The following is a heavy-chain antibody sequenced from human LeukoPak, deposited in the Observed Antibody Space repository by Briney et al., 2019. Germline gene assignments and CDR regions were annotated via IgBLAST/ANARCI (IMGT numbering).Heavy chain of an antibody. D-gene: IGHD6-19*01. CDR1: GYILSTYW. J-gene: IGHJ3*02. CDR3: ARSLRRTRLDAFDI. V-gene: IGHV5-51*01. CDR2: IYLGDSDT. Sequence: GESLKISYQVSGYILSTYWIGWVRQMPGKGLEWKGIIYLGDSDTRYSPSFQGQVTISADKSINTAYVQWRSLKASDTAIYYCARSLRRTRLDAFDIWGQGTMVTVSS.